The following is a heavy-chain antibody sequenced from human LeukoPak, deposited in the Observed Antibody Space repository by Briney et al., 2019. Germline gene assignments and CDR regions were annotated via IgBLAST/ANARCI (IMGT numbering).Heavy chain of an antibody. Sequence: SETLSLTCSVSGGSISSTSYFWGWIRQPPGKGLEWIGSFSYTESTYYNPSLKSRVTISVDTSKNQFSLKLSSVIAADTAVYYCARHGSGSYYSYFGYWGQGTLVTVSS. V-gene: IGHV4-39*01. CDR2: FSYTEST. CDR3: ARHGSGSYYSYFGY. D-gene: IGHD1-26*01. J-gene: IGHJ4*02. CDR1: GGSISSTSYF.